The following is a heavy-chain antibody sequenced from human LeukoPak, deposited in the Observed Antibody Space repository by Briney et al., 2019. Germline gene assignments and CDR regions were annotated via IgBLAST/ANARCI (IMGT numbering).Heavy chain of an antibody. CDR3: ARDGSSSASRGSRNWFDP. CDR2: INAGNGNT. D-gene: IGHD6-6*01. Sequence: ASVKVSCKASGYTFTSYAMHWVRQAPGQRLEWMGWINAGNGNTKYSQEFQGRVTITRDTSASTAYMELSSLRSEDTAVYYCARDGSSSASRGSRNWFDPWGQGTLVTVSS. J-gene: IGHJ5*02. CDR1: GYTFTSYA. V-gene: IGHV1-3*03.